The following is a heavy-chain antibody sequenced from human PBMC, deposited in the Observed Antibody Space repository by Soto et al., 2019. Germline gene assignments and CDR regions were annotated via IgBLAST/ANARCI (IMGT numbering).Heavy chain of an antibody. Sequence: QVQLVESGPGLVKPSQTLSLTCSVSGDSISSVDYFWAWIRQPPGQALEYIGYIYKSATTYYNPSFESRVAIALDTSKSRCSLSGTSETAADTAVYFCARGRYCLTGRCFPNWFDSWGQGTLVTVSS. V-gene: IGHV4-30-4*01. CDR2: IYKSATT. CDR1: GDSISSVDYF. J-gene: IGHJ5*01. CDR3: ARGRYCLTGRCFPNWFDS. D-gene: IGHD2-15*01.